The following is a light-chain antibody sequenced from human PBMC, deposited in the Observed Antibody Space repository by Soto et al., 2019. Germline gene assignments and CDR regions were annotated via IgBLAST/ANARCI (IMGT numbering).Light chain of an antibody. J-gene: IGKJ1*01. V-gene: IGKV3-11*01. Sequence: ETVFTQSPATVSFSPGARATLSCRASQSVGTYLAWYRQRPGQSPTLLIYHASNRPTGIPARFSGSGSGTDFTLTISSLEPEDFAVYYCQHHSDWFSWSFGQGTKVDIK. CDR3: QHHSDWFSWS. CDR1: QSVGTY. CDR2: HAS.